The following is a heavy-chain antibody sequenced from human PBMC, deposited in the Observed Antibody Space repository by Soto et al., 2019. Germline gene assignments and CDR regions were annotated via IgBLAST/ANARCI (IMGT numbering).Heavy chain of an antibody. CDR2: IYYSGST. Sequence: SETLSLTCPVSGGSISTYYWSWIRQPPGKGLEWIGYIYYSGSTSYNPSLKSRVTISVDTSKNQFSLKLRSVTAADTAVYYCASDRSSGWDQGYGMDVWGQGTTVTV. CDR3: ASDRSSGWDQGYGMDV. CDR1: GGSISTYY. D-gene: IGHD6-19*01. J-gene: IGHJ6*02. V-gene: IGHV4-59*01.